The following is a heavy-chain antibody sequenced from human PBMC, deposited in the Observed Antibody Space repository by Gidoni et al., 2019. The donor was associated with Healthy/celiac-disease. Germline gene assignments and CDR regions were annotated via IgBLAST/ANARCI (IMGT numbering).Heavy chain of an antibody. CDR2: ISSNGGST. D-gene: IGHD6-13*01. J-gene: IGHJ4*02. CDR3: VKEHSSSWGDY. V-gene: IGHV3-64D*06. Sequence: EVQLVESGGGLVQPGGSLRLSCSASGFTFSSYAMHWVRQAPGKGLEDVSAISSNGGSTYYADAVKGRFTISRDNSKNTLYLQMSSLRAEDTAVYYCVKEHSSSWGDYWGQGTLGHRLL. CDR1: GFTFSSYA.